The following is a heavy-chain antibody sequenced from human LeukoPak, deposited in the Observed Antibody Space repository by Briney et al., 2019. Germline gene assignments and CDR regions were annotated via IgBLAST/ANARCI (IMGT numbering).Heavy chain of an antibody. D-gene: IGHD3-10*01. Sequence: PSQTLSLTCTVSGASISSGGYYWSWIRQHPGKGLEWLGYIYYSGSTYYNPSLKSRVNISLDTSKNQFSLKLSSVTAADTAVYYCARDLSGVISYWGQGTLVTVFS. V-gene: IGHV4-31*03. J-gene: IGHJ4*02. CDR2: IYYSGST. CDR1: GASISSGGYY. CDR3: ARDLSGVISY.